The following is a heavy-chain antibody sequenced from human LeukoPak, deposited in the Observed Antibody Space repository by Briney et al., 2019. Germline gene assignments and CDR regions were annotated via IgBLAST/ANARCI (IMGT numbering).Heavy chain of an antibody. CDR2: TGSNGVT. CDR1: GFTFSNYA. Sequence: GGSLRLSCAASGFTFSNYAMTWVRQAPGEGLEWVSATGSNGVTYYADSVKGRFTISRDNSKNALYLQMNGLRADDTAVYYCGIRDTSDYYVFWGQGTLVTVSS. V-gene: IGHV3-23*01. CDR3: GIRDTSDYYVF. J-gene: IGHJ4*02. D-gene: IGHD3-22*01.